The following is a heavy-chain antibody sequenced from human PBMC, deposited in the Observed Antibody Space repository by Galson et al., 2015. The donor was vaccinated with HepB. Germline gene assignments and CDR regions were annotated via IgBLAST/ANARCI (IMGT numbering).Heavy chain of an antibody. CDR1: GFTFSRYA. CDR2: ITSNGGRT. J-gene: IGHJ4*02. CDR3: AKDGIMVSNNPYQLHF. V-gene: IGHV3-23*01. D-gene: IGHD2-8*01. Sequence: SLRLSCAASGFTFSRYAMTWVRRAPGKGLEWISSITSNGGRTFYTNSVKGRFTISRDNSRNTVVLHLSSLRPEDTAVYYCAKDGIMVSNNPYQLHFWGQGTLVSVSS.